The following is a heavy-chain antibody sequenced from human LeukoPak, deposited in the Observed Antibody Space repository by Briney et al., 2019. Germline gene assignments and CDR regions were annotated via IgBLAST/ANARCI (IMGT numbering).Heavy chain of an antibody. D-gene: IGHD5-12*01. J-gene: IGHJ6*02. CDR1: GFTFSNAW. V-gene: IGHV3-15*01. Sequence: PGGSLRLSCAASGFTFSNAWMSWVRQAPGKGLEWIGRIKSKTDGGTTDSAAPVKGRFTISRDDSKNTLYLQMNSLKTEDTAVYYCTTDTNSGYDYYYYYYGMDVWGQGTTVTVSS. CDR2: IKSKTDGGTT. CDR3: TTDTNSGYDYYYYYYGMDV.